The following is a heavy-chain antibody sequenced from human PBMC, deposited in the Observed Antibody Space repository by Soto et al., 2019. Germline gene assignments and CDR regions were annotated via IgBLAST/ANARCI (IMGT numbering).Heavy chain of an antibody. J-gene: IGHJ4*02. CDR2: INHSGST. CDR1: GGSFSGYY. Sequence: QVQLQQWGAGLLKPSETLSLTCAVYGGSFSGYYWTWTRQPPGTGLEWIGEINHSGSTNYNPSLKSRVTISVDTSTNQFSLELTSVTAAETAVYYCARDKITGLFDYWGQGTLVTVSS. CDR3: ARDKITGLFDY. D-gene: IGHD2-8*02. V-gene: IGHV4-34*01.